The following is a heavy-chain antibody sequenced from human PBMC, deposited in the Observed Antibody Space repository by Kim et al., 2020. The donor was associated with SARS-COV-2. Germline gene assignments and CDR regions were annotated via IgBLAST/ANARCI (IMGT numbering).Heavy chain of an antibody. D-gene: IGHD3-22*01. Sequence: GGSLRLSCAASGFTFSAYAMSWVRQAPGKGLEWVSGISGSDGSTYYADSVKGRFIISRDNSKNTLHLQMNSLRAEDTAVYYCAKHFGSSGSEFQHWGRGTLVTVSS. CDR1: GFTFSAYA. V-gene: IGHV3-23*01. CDR2: ISGSDGST. CDR3: AKHFGSSGSEFQH. J-gene: IGHJ1*01.